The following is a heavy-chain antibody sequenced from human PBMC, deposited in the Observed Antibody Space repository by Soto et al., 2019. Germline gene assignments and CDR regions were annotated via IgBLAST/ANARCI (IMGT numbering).Heavy chain of an antibody. Sequence: SETLSLTCAVYGGSFSGYYWSWIRQPPGKGLEWIGELNHSGSTNYNPSLKSRVTISVDTSKNQFSLELSSVTAADTAVYYCARGLGYSSSWYLFSDYYGMDVWGQGTTVTVSS. D-gene: IGHD6-13*01. V-gene: IGHV4-34*01. J-gene: IGHJ6*02. CDR1: GGSFSGYY. CDR3: ARGLGYSSSWYLFSDYYGMDV. CDR2: LNHSGST.